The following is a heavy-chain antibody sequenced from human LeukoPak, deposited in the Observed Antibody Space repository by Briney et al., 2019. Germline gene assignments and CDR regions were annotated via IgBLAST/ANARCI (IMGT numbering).Heavy chain of an antibody. Sequence: SETLSLTCTVSGGSISSSSYYWGWIRQPPGKGLEWIGSIYYSGSTYYNPSLKSRVTKSVDTSKNQFSLKLSSVTAADTAVYYCARGADYYGSFDYWGQGTLVTVSS. D-gene: IGHD3-10*01. CDR1: GGSISSSSYY. CDR2: IYYSGST. CDR3: ARGADYYGSFDY. V-gene: IGHV4-39*07. J-gene: IGHJ4*02.